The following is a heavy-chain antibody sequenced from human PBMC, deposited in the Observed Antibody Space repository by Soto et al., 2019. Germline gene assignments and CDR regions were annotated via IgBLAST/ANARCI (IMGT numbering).Heavy chain of an antibody. CDR1: RFTFSSYG. D-gene: IGHD2-21*01. CDR3: AKDPGGGIPYYYYYMDV. Sequence: QVQLVESGGGVVQPGRSLRLSCAASRFTFSSYGMHWVRQAPGKGLEWVAVISYDGSNKYYADSVKGRFTISRDNSKHTLYLQMNSLRAEDTAVYYCAKDPGGGIPYYYYYMDVWGKGTTVTVSS. CDR2: ISYDGSNK. V-gene: IGHV3-30*18. J-gene: IGHJ6*03.